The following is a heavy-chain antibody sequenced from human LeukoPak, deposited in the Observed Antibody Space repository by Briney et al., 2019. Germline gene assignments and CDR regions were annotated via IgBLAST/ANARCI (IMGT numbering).Heavy chain of an antibody. Sequence: GGSLRLSCAASGFTFSSYSMNWVRQAPGKGLEWVSSISCSSSYIYYADSVKGRFTISRDNSKNTLYLQMNSLRAEDTAVYYCARDHRDAFDYWGQGTLVTVSS. J-gene: IGHJ4*02. CDR3: ARDHRDAFDY. CDR2: ISCSSSYI. V-gene: IGHV3-21*01. CDR1: GFTFSSYS. D-gene: IGHD5-24*01.